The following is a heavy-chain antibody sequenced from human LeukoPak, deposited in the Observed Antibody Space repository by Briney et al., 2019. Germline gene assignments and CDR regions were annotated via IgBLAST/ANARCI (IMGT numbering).Heavy chain of an antibody. D-gene: IGHD3-10*01. CDR2: ISGSGGST. Sequence: GGSLRPSCAASGFTFSSYAVSWVRQAPGKGLEWVSAISGSGGSTYYADSVKGRFTISRDNSKNTLYLQMNSLRAEDTAVYYCAKGSNSGITMVRGVIKSYFDYWGQGTLVTVSS. CDR1: GFTFSSYA. V-gene: IGHV3-23*01. CDR3: AKGSNSGITMVRGVIKSYFDY. J-gene: IGHJ4*02.